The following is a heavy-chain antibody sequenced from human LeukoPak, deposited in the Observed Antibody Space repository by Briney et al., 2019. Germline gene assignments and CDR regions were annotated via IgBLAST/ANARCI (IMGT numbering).Heavy chain of an antibody. V-gene: IGHV1-2*02. D-gene: IGHD1-26*01. CDR2: INPNSGGT. CDR1: GYTFTGYY. J-gene: IGHJ4*02. Sequence: ASVKVSCXASGYTFTGYYMHWVRQAPGQGLEWMGWINPNSGGTNYAQRFQGRDTMTRDTSISTAYMELSRLRSDDTAVYYCATLSGNSWEYYFDYWGQGTLVTVSS. CDR3: ATLSGNSWEYYFDY.